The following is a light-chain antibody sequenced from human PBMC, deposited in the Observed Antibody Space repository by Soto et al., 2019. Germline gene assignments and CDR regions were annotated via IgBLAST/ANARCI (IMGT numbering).Light chain of an antibody. V-gene: IGKV1-33*01. Sequence: DIQMTQSPSSLSASVGDRVTITCQASQDISNFLNWYQQKPGKAPRLLIYDASNLETGVPSRFSGSGSGTDFTLTISSLQPEDFATYYCQQFNNYPQTFGQGTRLEI. CDR3: QQFNNYPQT. CDR1: QDISNF. CDR2: DAS. J-gene: IGKJ5*01.